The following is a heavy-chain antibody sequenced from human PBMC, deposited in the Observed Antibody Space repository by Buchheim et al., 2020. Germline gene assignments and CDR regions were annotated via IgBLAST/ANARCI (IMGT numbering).Heavy chain of an antibody. CDR3: ARGGAPGWYWYFDY. V-gene: IGHV4-30-2*01. J-gene: IGHJ4*02. Sequence: QPQLQESGSGLVKPSQTLSLTCAVSGGSISSGGYSWSWIRQPPGKGLEWIGYIYHSGSTYYNPSLKSRVTMSVDGSKNQFSLKLTSVTAADTAVYYCARGGAPGWYWYFDYWGQGTL. D-gene: IGHD2-15*01. CDR2: IYHSGST. CDR1: GGSISSGGYS.